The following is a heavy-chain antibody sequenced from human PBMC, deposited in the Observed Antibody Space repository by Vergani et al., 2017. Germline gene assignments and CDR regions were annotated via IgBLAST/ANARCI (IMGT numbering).Heavy chain of an antibody. V-gene: IGHV3-48*01. CDR2: ISSSSSTI. CDR3: ARGFSMVRGVISRSPWFDP. J-gene: IGHJ5*02. Sequence: EVQLVESGGGLVKPGGSLRLSCAASGFTFSSYSMNWVRQAPGKGLEWVSYISSSSSTIYYADSVKGRFTISRDNAKNSLYLQMNSLGAEDTAVYYCARGFSMVRGVISRSPWFDPWGQGTLVTVSS. CDR1: GFTFSSYS. D-gene: IGHD3-10*01.